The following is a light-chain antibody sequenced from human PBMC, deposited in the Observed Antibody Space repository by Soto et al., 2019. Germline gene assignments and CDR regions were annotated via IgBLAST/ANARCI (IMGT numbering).Light chain of an antibody. Sequence: QSVLTQPASVSGSPRQSITISCTGTSSYVGSYDLVSWYQQHPGKAPKLIIYDVSKRPSGVSSRFSGSKSGNTASLTISGLQAEYEADYYCCSYAGSTSSVFVTGPMSPS. CDR2: DVS. V-gene: IGLV2-23*02. CDR1: SSYVGSYDL. CDR3: CSYAGSTSSV. J-gene: IGLJ1*01.